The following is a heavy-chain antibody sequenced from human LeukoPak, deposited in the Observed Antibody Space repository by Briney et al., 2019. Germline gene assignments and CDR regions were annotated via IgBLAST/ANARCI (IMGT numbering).Heavy chain of an antibody. D-gene: IGHD3-22*01. CDR1: GFTFNNYA. Sequence: PGGSLRLSCAPSGFTFNNYAMTWVRHAPGKGLEWVSAISHTGSSIYFADSVQGRFTISRDNAKNSLYLQMNSLRAEDTALYYCARDRDSSGYSNDAFDIWGQGTMVTVSS. J-gene: IGHJ3*02. CDR2: ISHTGSSI. CDR3: ARDRDSSGYSNDAFDI. V-gene: IGHV3-23*01.